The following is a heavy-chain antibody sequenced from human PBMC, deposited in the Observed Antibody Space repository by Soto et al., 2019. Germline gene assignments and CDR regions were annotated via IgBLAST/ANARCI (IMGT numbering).Heavy chain of an antibody. CDR1: GGSISSGGYY. J-gene: IGHJ4*02. CDR3: ARTPYGSGSYYDG. Sequence: QVQLQESGPGLVKPSQTLSLTCTVSGGSISSGGYYWSWIRQHPGKGLEWIGYIYYSGSTYYNPSLKIRVTISVATSKNQFSLKLSSVTAADTAVYYCARTPYGSGSYYDGWGQGTLVTVSS. D-gene: IGHD3-10*01. CDR2: IYYSGST. V-gene: IGHV4-31*03.